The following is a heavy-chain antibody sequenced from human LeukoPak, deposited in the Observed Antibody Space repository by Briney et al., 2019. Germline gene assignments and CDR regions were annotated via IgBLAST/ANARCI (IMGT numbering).Heavy chain of an antibody. J-gene: IGHJ3*02. Sequence: PSETLSLTCTVSGGSISSGGYYWSWIRQHPGKGLEWIGYIYYSGSTYYNPSLESRVTISVDTSKNQFSLKLSSVTAADTAVYYCASKTPSSIIPLNAFDIWGQGTMVTVSS. CDR3: ASKTPSSIIPLNAFDI. D-gene: IGHD6-6*01. CDR1: GGSISSGGYY. CDR2: IYYSGST. V-gene: IGHV4-31*03.